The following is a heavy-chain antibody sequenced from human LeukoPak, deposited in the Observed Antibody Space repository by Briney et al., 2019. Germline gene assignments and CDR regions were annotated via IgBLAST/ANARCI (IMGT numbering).Heavy chain of an antibody. CDR2: IYTSAST. J-gene: IGHJ5*02. D-gene: IGHD3-10*01. V-gene: IGHV4-4*07. Sequence: SETLSLTRTVSVGSITSFYWSWIRQPAGKGLEWIGRIYTSASTNYNPSRKSRVTMSLDTSKNQVSLKLSSVTAADTALYDCARDRGSGREGLDPWGQGTLVTVSS. CDR1: VGSITSFY. CDR3: ARDRGSGREGLDP.